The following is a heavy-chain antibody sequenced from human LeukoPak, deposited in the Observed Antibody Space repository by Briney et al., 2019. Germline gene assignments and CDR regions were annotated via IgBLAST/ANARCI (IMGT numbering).Heavy chain of an antibody. D-gene: IGHD3-10*01. Sequence: ASVKVSCKASGYTFTSYGISWVRQAPGQGLEWMGWISAYNGNTNYAQKLQGRVTMTTDTSTSTAYMELRSLRSDDTAVYYCAGHYGSGSYYILDYWGQGTLVTVSS. V-gene: IGHV1-18*01. J-gene: IGHJ4*02. CDR2: ISAYNGNT. CDR3: AGHYGSGSYYILDY. CDR1: GYTFTSYG.